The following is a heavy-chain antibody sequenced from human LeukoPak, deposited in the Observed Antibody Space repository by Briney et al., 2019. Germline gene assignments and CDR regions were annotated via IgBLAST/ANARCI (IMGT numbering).Heavy chain of an antibody. CDR1: GYSFTSYW. CDR3: ARRAPLGYCSGGNCHDAFDI. V-gene: IGHV5-51*01. CDR2: IYPGDSDT. J-gene: IGHJ3*02. D-gene: IGHD2-15*01. Sequence: GESLKISCKGSGYSFTSYWIGWVRQMPGKGLEWMGIIYPGDSDTRYSPSFQGQVTISADKSISTAYLQRSSLKASDTAMYYCARRAPLGYCSGGNCHDAFDIWGQGTMVTVSS.